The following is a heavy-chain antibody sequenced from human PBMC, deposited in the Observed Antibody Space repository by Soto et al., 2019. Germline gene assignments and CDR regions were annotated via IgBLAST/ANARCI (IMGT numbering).Heavy chain of an antibody. V-gene: IGHV1-18*01. CDR3: ARDNPLWLEAGTVDGGFDY. CDR2: ISAYNGNT. J-gene: IGHJ4*02. D-gene: IGHD3-10*01. CDR1: GYTFTSYG. Sequence: ASVKVSCKASGYTFTSYGISWVRQAPGQGLEWMGWISAYNGNTNYAQKLQGRVTMTTDTSTSTAYMELRSLRSDDTAVYYCARDNPLWLEAGTVDGGFDYWGQGTLVTVSS.